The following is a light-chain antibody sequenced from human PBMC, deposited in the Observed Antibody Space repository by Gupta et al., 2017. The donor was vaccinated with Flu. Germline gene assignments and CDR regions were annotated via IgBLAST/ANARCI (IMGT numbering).Light chain of an antibody. V-gene: IGLV1-44*01. CDR3: AAWDDSLGGRYV. Sequence: VTISCSENNSNIGKNIAIWYRQRPGAAPKLLIYSNNQRPSGVPDRFSGSKSGTSAALAISGLQAEDEADYYCAAWDDSLGGRYVFGTGTKVSVL. CDR1: NSNIGKNI. J-gene: IGLJ1*01. CDR2: SNN.